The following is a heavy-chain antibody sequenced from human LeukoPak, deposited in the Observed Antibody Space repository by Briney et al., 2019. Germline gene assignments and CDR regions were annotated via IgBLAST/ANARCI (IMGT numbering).Heavy chain of an antibody. D-gene: IGHD6-13*01. CDR3: ARESSSSWYLDY. V-gene: IGHV1-18*01. J-gene: IGHJ4*02. CDR2: ISLYNDNT. CDR1: GYAFTSNG. Sequence: VASVKVSCKASGYAFTSNGISWVRQAPGQGLEWMGWISLYNDNTNYAQKLQGRVTMTTDTSTSTAYMELRSLRSDDTAVYYCARESSSSWYLDYWGQGTLVTVSS.